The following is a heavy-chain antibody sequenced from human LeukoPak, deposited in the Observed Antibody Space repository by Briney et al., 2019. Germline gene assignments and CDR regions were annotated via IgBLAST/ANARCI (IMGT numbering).Heavy chain of an antibody. CDR2: ISSSGSTI. D-gene: IGHD3-22*01. Sequence: GGSLRLSCAASGFTFSSYEMNWVRQAPGKGLEWDSYISSSGSTIYYADSVKGRFTISRDNANNSLYLQMNSLRAEDTAVYYCARVFFYYDSSGYYLWGQGALVTVSS. J-gene: IGHJ4*02. CDR3: ARVFFYYDSSGYYL. CDR1: GFTFSSYE. V-gene: IGHV3-48*03.